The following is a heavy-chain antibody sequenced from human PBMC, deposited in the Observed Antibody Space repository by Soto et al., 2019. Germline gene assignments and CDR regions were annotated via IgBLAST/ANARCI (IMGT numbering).Heavy chain of an antibody. CDR2: IYYSGST. CDR3: ARAVVVPAAIPGGNWFDP. Sequence: SETLSLTCTVSGGSISSYYWSWIRQPPGKGLEWIGYIYYSGSTNYNPSLKSRVTISVDTSKNQLSLTLSSVTAADPAVYYCARAVVVPAAIPGGNWFDPWGQGTLVTVSS. J-gene: IGHJ5*02. D-gene: IGHD2-2*01. CDR1: GGSISSYY. V-gene: IGHV4-59*01.